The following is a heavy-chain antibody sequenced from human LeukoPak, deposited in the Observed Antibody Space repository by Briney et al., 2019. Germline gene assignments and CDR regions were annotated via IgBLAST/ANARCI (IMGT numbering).Heavy chain of an antibody. CDR2: ISAYSGGT. J-gene: IGHJ4*02. V-gene: IGHV1-2*02. Sequence: ASVKVSCKASGCTFTSYGISWVRQAPGQGLEWMGWISAYSGGTNYAQKFQGRVTMTRDTSISTAYMELSRLRSDDTAVYYCARGPLVAAKGGVDYWGQGTLVTVSS. D-gene: IGHD2-15*01. CDR3: ARGPLVAAKGGVDY. CDR1: GCTFTSYG.